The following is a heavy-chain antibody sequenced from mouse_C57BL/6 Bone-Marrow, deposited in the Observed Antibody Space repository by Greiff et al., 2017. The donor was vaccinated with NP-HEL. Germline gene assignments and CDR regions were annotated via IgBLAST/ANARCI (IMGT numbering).Heavy chain of an antibody. J-gene: IGHJ3*01. CDR2: IDPSDSYT. Sequence: VQLQQPGAELVKPGASVKLSCKASGYTFTSYWMQCVKQRPGQGLEWIGEIDPSDSYTNYNQKFKGKATLTVDTSSSTAYMQLSSLTSEDSAVYYCARSGYPWFAYWGQGTLVTVSA. V-gene: IGHV1-50*01. CDR3: ARSGYPWFAY. D-gene: IGHD3-1*01. CDR1: GYTFTSYW.